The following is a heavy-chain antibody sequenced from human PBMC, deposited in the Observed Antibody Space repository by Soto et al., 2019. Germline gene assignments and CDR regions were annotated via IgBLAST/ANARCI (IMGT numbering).Heavy chain of an antibody. V-gene: IGHV4-31*03. Sequence: QVQLQESGPGLVKPSQTLSLTCTVSGGSINSGGYYWSWIRQHPGKGLEWIGYIYSSGSTSYNPSLQSRVTISLDTSKNQFSLKLSSVTAADTAVYYCAIDKGSRLGSGMDVWGQGTTVTVSS. CDR1: GGSINSGGYY. CDR2: IYSSGST. CDR3: AIDKGSRLGSGMDV. J-gene: IGHJ6*02. D-gene: IGHD3-16*01.